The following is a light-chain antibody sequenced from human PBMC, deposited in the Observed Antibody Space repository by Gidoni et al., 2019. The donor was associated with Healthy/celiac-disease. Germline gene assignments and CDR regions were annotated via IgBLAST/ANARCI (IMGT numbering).Light chain of an antibody. Sequence: QSALTQPASVSASPAQSIPISCTGTSSDGGGYNYVSWYQQHPGKAPKLMIYDVSNRPSGVSNRFSGSKSGNTASLTISGLQAEDEADYYCSSYTSSSTLVFGTGTKVTVL. J-gene: IGLJ1*01. CDR3: SSYTSSSTLV. CDR1: SSDGGGYNY. CDR2: DVS. V-gene: IGLV2-14*03.